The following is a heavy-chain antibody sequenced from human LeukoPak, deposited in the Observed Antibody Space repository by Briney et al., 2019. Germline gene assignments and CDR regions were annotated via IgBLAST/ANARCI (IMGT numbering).Heavy chain of an antibody. CDR3: ARDQGGEVSY. CDR1: GFTFSSYA. J-gene: IGHJ4*02. Sequence: RTGGSLRLSCAASGFTFSSYAMSWVRQAPAKGLEWVSAISASGASTYYTDSVKGRFTISRDNAENSLYLQMNSLRAEDTAVYYCARDQGGEVSYWGQGTLVTVSS. V-gene: IGHV3-23*01. D-gene: IGHD3-16*01. CDR2: ISASGAST.